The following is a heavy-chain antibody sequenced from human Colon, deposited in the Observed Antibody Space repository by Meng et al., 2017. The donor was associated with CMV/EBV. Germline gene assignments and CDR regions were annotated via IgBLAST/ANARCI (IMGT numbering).Heavy chain of an antibody. CDR2: ISTSGTNI. J-gene: IGHJ4*02. D-gene: IGHD3-3*01. V-gene: IGHV3-21*06. CDR1: GFTFSSYT. Sequence: GESLKISCETSGFTFSSYTMHWVRQAPGKGLEWVSSISTSGTNIYYADSVKGRFTVSKDTSKNILYLQMNSLTPGDTAVYFCAREFFLDYWGQGTLVTVSS. CDR3: AREFFLDY.